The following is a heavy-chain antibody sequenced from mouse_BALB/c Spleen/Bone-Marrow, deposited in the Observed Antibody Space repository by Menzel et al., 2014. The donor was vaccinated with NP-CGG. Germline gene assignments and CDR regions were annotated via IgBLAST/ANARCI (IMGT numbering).Heavy chain of an antibody. Sequence: DVMLVESGGGLVQPGGSRKLSCAASGFTFSSFAMHWIRQAPEKGLERVAFISSGSNIIHYADTVKGRFTISRDNPKNTLFLQMTSLRSEDTAMYYCGRGDYWGQGTTLTVSS. CDR1: GFTFSSFA. CDR3: GRGDY. J-gene: IGHJ2*01. V-gene: IGHV5-17*02. CDR2: ISSGSNII.